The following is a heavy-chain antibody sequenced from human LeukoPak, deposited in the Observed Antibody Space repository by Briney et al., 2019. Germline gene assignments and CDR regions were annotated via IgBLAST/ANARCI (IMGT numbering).Heavy chain of an antibody. CDR2: FDPEDGET. CDR1: GYTLTELS. J-gene: IGHJ4*02. CDR3: ATGSREYYPLDY. D-gene: IGHD3-22*01. Sequence: ASVKVSCKVSGYTLTELSMHWVRQAPGKGLEWMGGFDPEDGETIYAQKFQGRVTMTEDTPTDTAYMELSSLRSEDTAVYYCATGSREYYPLDYWGQGTLVTVSS. V-gene: IGHV1-24*01.